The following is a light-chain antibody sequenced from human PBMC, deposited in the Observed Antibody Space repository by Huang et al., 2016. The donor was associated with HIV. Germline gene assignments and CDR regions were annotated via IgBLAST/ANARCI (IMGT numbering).Light chain of an antibody. CDR2: AAS. Sequence: ETVMTQSPVTLSVSPGDRASLSCRSSQIGSSHLAWYQQKPGQAPRLLIYAASTRATGVPARFIGSGAGTEFTLTISTLQSEDSAVYYCQQYNDFRSTFGPGTRVEIK. V-gene: IGKV3-15*01. CDR3: QQYNDFRST. J-gene: IGKJ3*01. CDR1: QIGSSH.